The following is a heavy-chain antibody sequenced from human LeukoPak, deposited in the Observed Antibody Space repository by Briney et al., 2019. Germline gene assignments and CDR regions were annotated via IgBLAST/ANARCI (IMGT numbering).Heavy chain of an antibody. J-gene: IGHJ4*02. CDR3: AMDYDSSGYPGYFDY. CDR1: GGSFSGYY. V-gene: IGHV3-11*01. D-gene: IGHD3-22*01. Sequence: LSLTCAVYGGSFSGYYWSWIRQPPGKGLEWVSYISSSGSTIYYADSVKGRFTISRDNAKNSLYLQMNSLRAEDTAVYYCAMDYDSSGYPGYFDYWGQGTLVTVSS. CDR2: ISSSGSTI.